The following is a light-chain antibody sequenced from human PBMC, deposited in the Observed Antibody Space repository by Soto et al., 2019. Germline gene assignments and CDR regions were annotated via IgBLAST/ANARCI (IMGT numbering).Light chain of an antibody. V-gene: IGKV3-20*01. Sequence: IVLTHSPGTLSFSPGEIATLSCRASQSVSRSYLGWYQQKPGQAPRLLMYGASIRAAGVPDRFSGSGSGTEFTLTISRLEPEDFTVYYCHHYETFGQGTKVDIK. J-gene: IGKJ1*01. CDR2: GAS. CDR3: HHYET. CDR1: QSVSRSY.